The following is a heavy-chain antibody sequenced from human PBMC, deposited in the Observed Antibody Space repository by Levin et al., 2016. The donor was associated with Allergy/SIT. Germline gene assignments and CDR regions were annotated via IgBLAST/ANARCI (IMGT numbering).Heavy chain of an antibody. D-gene: IGHD6-13*01. CDR3: AICAGYRTTWYFGH. J-gene: IGHJ4*02. CDR2: IYSGGST. Sequence: GGSLRLSCAASGFTFSSYWMSWVRQAPGKGLEWVSVIYSGGSTYYADSVKGRFTISRDNSKNTLFLQMNSLRAEDTALYYCAICAGYRTTWYFGHWGQGTLVTVSS. V-gene: IGHV3-23*03. CDR1: GFTFSSYW.